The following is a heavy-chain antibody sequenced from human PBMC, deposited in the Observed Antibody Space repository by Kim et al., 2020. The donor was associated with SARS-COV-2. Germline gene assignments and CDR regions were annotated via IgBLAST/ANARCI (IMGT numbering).Heavy chain of an antibody. CDR3: ARDWADITMAREDGMDV. Sequence: GGSLRLSCAASGFTFSSYAMHWVRQAPGKGLEWVAVISYDGSNKYYADSVKGRFTISRDNSKNTLYLQMNSLRAEDTAVYYCARDWADITMAREDGMDVWGQGTTVTVSS. CDR1: GFTFSSYA. J-gene: IGHJ6*02. V-gene: IGHV3-30*04. CDR2: ISYDGSNK. D-gene: IGHD3-10*01.